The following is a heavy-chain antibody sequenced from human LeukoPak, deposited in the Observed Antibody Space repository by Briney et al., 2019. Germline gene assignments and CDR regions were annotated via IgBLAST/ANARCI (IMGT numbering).Heavy chain of an antibody. V-gene: IGHV1-2*02. D-gene: IGHD6-6*01. Sequence: GASVKVSCKASGYTFTSYDINWVRQATGQGLEWMGWINPNSGGTNYAQKFQGRVTMTRDTSISTAYMELSRLRSDDTAVYYCAAEYEDYFDYWGQGTLVTVSS. CDR3: AAEYEDYFDY. J-gene: IGHJ4*02. CDR2: INPNSGGT. CDR1: GYTFTSYD.